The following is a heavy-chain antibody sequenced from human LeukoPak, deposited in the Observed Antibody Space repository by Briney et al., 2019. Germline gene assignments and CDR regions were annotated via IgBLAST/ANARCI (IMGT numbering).Heavy chain of an antibody. J-gene: IGHJ4*02. Sequence: SETLSLTCTVSGGSISSSSYYWGWIRQPPGKGLEWIGSMHYSGSTNYNPSLKSRLTISVDTSNNQFSLKLSSVTAADTAVYYCAVIPPAVDDYWGQGTLVTVSS. V-gene: IGHV4-39*01. D-gene: IGHD2-2*01. CDR1: GGSISSSSYY. CDR3: AVIPPAVDDY. CDR2: MHYSGST.